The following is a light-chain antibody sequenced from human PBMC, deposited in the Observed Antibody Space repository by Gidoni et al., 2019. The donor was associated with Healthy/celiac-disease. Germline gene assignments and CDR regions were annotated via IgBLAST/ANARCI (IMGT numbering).Light chain of an antibody. CDR3: QQYYSTPLT. Sequence: DIVMTQSADSLAVSLGTRATINCMSSQSVLYSSNNKNYLAWYQQKPGQPPKLLIYWASTLESGVPDRFSGSGSGTDFTLTISSLQAEDVAVYYCQQYYSTPLTFGGGTKVEIK. CDR1: QSVLYSSNNKNY. CDR2: WAS. J-gene: IGKJ4*01. V-gene: IGKV4-1*01.